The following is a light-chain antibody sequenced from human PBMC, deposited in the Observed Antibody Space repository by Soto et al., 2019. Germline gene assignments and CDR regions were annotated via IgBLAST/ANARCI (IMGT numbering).Light chain of an antibody. Sequence: EIVMTQSPATLSVSPGQRATLSCRASQSVSSNLAWYQQKPGQAPRLLIYGSSTRATGIPARFSGSGSGTEFTLTISGLQSEDFAVYSCQQYNNWPRTFGQGTKVDIK. CDR3: QQYNNWPRT. J-gene: IGKJ1*01. CDR2: GSS. CDR1: QSVSSN. V-gene: IGKV3-15*01.